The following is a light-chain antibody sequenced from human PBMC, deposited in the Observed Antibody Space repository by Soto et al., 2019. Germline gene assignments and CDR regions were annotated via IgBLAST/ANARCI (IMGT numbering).Light chain of an antibody. CDR3: RSYGGSSALPHV. V-gene: IGLV2-23*02. Sequence: QSVLAQPASVSGSPEQSVTISCTGTSSDVGTYNLVSWYQQHPGKAPKLIIYGVTERPSGVSNRFSGSKFGNTASLTISGLLPEDEADYYCRSYGGSSALPHVFGTGTRSPS. J-gene: IGLJ1*01. CDR2: GVT. CDR1: SSDVGTYNL.